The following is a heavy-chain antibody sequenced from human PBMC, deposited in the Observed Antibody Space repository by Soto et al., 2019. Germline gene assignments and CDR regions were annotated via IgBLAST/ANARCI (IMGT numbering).Heavy chain of an antibody. D-gene: IGHD2-21*02. CDR1: GFSFNTSG. J-gene: IGHJ6*02. CDR3: ATKVRVTNYLYYGMYV. Sequence: QVQLVESGGGVVQPGRALRLSCAASGFSFNTSGMHWVRQAPGKGLEWVAVIAFDGSQEFYGDSVRGRFTISRDNSKNTLFLQMKSLTPEDTAVYYCATKVRVTNYLYYGMYVWGQGTTVTVSS. CDR2: IAFDGSQE. V-gene: IGHV3-30*03.